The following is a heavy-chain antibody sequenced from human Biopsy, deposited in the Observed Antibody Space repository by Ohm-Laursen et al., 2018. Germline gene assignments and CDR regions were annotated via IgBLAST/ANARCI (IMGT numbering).Heavy chain of an antibody. CDR2: INHTGST. CDR3: ARARAYSDFWGGPKDY. V-gene: IGHV4-34*01. Sequence: SQTLSLTCAVSSGSISGNYWGWIRQPPGKGLEWMGEINHTGSTKYNPSLMSQFTISIDTSNSQFSLKLTSVTAADTAVYFCARARAYSDFWGGPKDYWGQGILVTVSS. D-gene: IGHD3-3*01. CDR1: SGSISGNY. J-gene: IGHJ4*02.